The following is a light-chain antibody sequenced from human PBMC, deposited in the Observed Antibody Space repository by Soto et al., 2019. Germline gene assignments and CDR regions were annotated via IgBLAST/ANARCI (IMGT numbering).Light chain of an antibody. V-gene: IGKV1-33*01. CDR1: QDISNY. CDR3: QQYDNLPYT. Sequence: DIQMTQSPSSLSASVGDRVTITCQASQDISNYLNWYQQKPGKAPKLLSYDASNLETGVPSRFSGSVSGTDCTCTISSLQPEDIATYYCQQYDNLPYTCGQGTKLEIK. J-gene: IGKJ2*01. CDR2: DAS.